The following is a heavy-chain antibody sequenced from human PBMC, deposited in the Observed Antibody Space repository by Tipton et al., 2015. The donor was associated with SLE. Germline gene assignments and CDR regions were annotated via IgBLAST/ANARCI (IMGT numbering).Heavy chain of an antibody. D-gene: IGHD6-25*01. J-gene: IGHJ2*01. CDR2: INHSGGT. V-gene: IGHV4-34*01. Sequence: LRLSCAVYGGSFGDDYWSWIRQPPGKGLEWIGEINHSGGTNDNPSLKSRVTISVDTSKNQFSLKLTSVTAADTAEYYCVRIIRADWYFDLWGRGTLVTVSS. CDR1: GGSFGDDY. CDR3: VRIIRADWYFDL.